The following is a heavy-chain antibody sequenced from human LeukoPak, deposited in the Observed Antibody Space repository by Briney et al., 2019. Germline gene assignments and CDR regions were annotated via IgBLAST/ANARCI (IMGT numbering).Heavy chain of an antibody. Sequence: PGGSLRLSCAASGFTFSSYAMHWVRQAPGKGLEWVAVISYDGSNKYYADSVEGRFTISRDNSKNTLYLQMNSLRAEDTAVYYCARDLGSSGNDSHMYWGQGTLVTVSS. CDR1: GFTFSSYA. D-gene: IGHD3-22*01. J-gene: IGHJ4*02. CDR3: ARDLGSSGNDSHMY. V-gene: IGHV3-30-3*01. CDR2: ISYDGSNK.